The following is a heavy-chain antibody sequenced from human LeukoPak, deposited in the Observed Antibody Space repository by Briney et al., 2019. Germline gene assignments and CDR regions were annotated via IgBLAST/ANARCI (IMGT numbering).Heavy chain of an antibody. J-gene: IGHJ3*02. D-gene: IGHD1-1*01. CDR1: GYTLTELS. V-gene: IGHV1-24*01. Sequence: ASVKVSCQVSGYTLTELSMHWVRQAPGKGLEWMGGFDPEDGETIYAQKFQGRVTMTEDTSTDTAYMELSSLRSEDTAVYYCATVAKLERPKGAFDIWGQGTMVTVSS. CDR3: ATVAKLERPKGAFDI. CDR2: FDPEDGET.